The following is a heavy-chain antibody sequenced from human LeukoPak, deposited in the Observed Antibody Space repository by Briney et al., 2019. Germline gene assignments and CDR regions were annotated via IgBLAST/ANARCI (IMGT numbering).Heavy chain of an antibody. CDR1: GYTFTSYG. Sequence: GASVKVSCKASGYTFTSYGISWVRQAPGQGLEWMGWISAYNGNTNYAQKLQGRVTMTTDTSTSTAYMELSSLRSEDTAVYYCARRMVRGVRGQYYFDYWGQGTLVTVSS. D-gene: IGHD3-10*01. CDR2: ISAYNGNT. V-gene: IGHV1-18*01. J-gene: IGHJ4*02. CDR3: ARRMVRGVRGQYYFDY.